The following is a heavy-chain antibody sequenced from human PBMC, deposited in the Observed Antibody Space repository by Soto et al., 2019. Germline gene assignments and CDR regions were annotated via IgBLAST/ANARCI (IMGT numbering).Heavy chain of an antibody. CDR3: ARLGHNRVAAAGYYFDY. Sequence: QVQLQQSGPGLVKPSQTLSLTCAISGDSVSSNSAAWNWIRQSPSRGLEWLGRTYYRSKWYNDYAVSVKSRITINPGTSKNQFSLQLNSVTPEDTAVYYCARLGHNRVAAAGYYFDYWGQGTLVTVSS. J-gene: IGHJ4*02. CDR1: GDSVSSNSAA. CDR2: TYYRSKWYN. D-gene: IGHD6-13*01. V-gene: IGHV6-1*01.